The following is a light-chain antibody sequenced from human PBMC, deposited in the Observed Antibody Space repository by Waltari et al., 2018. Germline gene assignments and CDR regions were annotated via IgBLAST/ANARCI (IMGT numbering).Light chain of an antibody. V-gene: IGLV1-44*01. CDR1: NSNMQNNP. J-gene: IGLJ3*02. CDR3: AAWDDSLNAWV. CDR2: SSY. Sequence: QSVLTQPPSASGTPGQMLTIPCSGSNSNMQNNPVNWYQQLPGTAPKLLIYSSYQRPSGVPDRFSGSKSGTSASLAISGLRSEDEADYYCAAWDDSLNAWVFGGGTELTVL.